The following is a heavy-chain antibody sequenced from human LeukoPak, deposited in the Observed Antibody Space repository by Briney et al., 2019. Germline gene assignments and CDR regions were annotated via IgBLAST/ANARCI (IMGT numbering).Heavy chain of an antibody. CDR2: IYYSAST. V-gene: IGHV4-31*03. CDR1: GGSISSGLYF. D-gene: IGHD6-19*01. J-gene: IGHJ4*02. Sequence: SQTLSLTCTVSGGSISSGLYFWSWIRQYPGKGLEWIGYIYYSASTHYSPSLRSRLTMSLDTSKNQFSLKLSSVTAADTGVYYCAREPLVAGLNFDYWGQGTLVTVSS. CDR3: AREPLVAGLNFDY.